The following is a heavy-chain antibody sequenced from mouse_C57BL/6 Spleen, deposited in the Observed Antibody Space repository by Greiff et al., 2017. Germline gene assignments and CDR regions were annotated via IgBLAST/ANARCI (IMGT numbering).Heavy chain of an antibody. J-gene: IGHJ2*01. CDR3: ASVKWSYFDY. V-gene: IGHV1-22*01. CDR1: GYTFTDYT. Sequence: EVQLQQSGPELVKPGASVKLSCKASGYTFTDYTMHWVKQSHGKSLEWIGYINPNNGGTSYNQKFKGKATLTVNKSSSTAYMELRSLTSADSAVYYCASVKWSYFDYWGQGTTLTVSS. D-gene: IGHD1-1*02. CDR2: INPNNGGT.